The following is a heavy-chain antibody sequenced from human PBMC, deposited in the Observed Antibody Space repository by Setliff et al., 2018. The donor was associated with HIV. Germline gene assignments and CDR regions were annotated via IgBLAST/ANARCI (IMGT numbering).Heavy chain of an antibody. D-gene: IGHD3-10*01. J-gene: IGHJ4*02. CDR3: ARDNLYYND. V-gene: IGHV3-21*01. CDR2: INIGRGDK. Sequence: GGSLRLSCAASGFTFRNYKMNWVRQAPGKGLEWVSSINIGRGDKFYADSVQGRFTISRDNAKNSLYLQMDGLRAEDTAVYFCARDNLYYNDWGQGTLVTVSS. CDR1: GFTFRNYK.